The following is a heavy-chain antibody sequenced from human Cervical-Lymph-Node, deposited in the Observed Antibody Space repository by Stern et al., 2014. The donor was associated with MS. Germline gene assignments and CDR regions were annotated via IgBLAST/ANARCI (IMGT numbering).Heavy chain of an antibody. CDR2: INPSGGGT. CDR3: ARDSYDSKLLFDF. V-gene: IGHV1-46*01. CDR1: GFTFTSYD. Sequence: VQLVESGAEVRKPGASVKVSCKASGFTFTSYDIHWVRQAPGQGLEWMGKINPSGGGTNYAQRFQDRVTVTRDTSTNTVYMELSSLRSEDTAVYYCARDSYDSKLLFDFWGQGTLVTVSS. D-gene: IGHD3-22*01. J-gene: IGHJ4*02.